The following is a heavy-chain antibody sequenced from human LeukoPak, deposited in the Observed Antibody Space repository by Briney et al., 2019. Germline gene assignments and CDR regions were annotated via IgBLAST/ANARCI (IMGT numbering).Heavy chain of an antibody. V-gene: IGHV4-39*01. CDR2: IYYSGST. J-gene: IGHJ4*02. D-gene: IGHD3-10*01. Sequence: PSETLSLTCTVSGGSISSSSYYWGWIRQPPGKGLEWIGSIYYSGSTYYNPSLKSRVTISVDTSKNQFSLKLSSVTAADTAVYYCARAYGSGSYYNCRACLLDYWGQGTLVTVSS. CDR3: ARAYGSGSYYNCRACLLDY. CDR1: GGSISSSSYY.